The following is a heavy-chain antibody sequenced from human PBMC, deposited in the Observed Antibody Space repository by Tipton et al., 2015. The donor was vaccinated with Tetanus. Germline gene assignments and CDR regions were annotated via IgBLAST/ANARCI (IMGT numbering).Heavy chain of an antibody. CDR1: GASISDKKYY. CDR3: ARHLYGYWFDP. Sequence: TLSLTCIVSGASISDKKYYWGWIRQAPGKGLEWIASVYFEGSTYYSPSLKSRLTIDVDTSQNFFSLRLTSVTAADTAIYYCARHLYGYWFDPWGQGALVTVSS. V-gene: IGHV4-39*02. CDR2: VYFEGST. D-gene: IGHD2-8*01. J-gene: IGHJ5*02.